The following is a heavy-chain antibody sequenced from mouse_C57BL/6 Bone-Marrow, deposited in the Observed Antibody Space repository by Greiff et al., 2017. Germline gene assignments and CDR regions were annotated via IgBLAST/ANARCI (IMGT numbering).Heavy chain of an antibody. D-gene: IGHD4-1*01. CDR2: ISSGGSYT. J-gene: IGHJ3*01. CDR3: ARPNWAWFAY. CDR1: GFTFSSYG. V-gene: IGHV5-6*01. Sequence: EVKVVESGGDLVKPGGSLKLSCAASGFTFSSYGMSWVRQTPDKRLEWVATISSGGSYTYSPDSVKGRFTISRDNAKNTLYLQMSSLKSEDTAMYYCARPNWAWFAYWGQGTLVTVSA.